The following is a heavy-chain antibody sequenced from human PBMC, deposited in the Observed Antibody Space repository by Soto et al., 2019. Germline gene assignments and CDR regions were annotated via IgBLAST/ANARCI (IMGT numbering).Heavy chain of an antibody. CDR1: GFSLSTTGVG. D-gene: IGHD3-10*01. CDR2: IYWDDDK. Sequence: QITLKESGPTLVRPTQTLTLTCTFSGFSLSTTGVGVGWIRQPPGKALEWLALIYWDDDKRYSPSLKSRLTITKDTSKNEVILTRTNMDPVDTARYYCAQRLPHYGLGRERGTWFEPWGHGTLVTVSS. V-gene: IGHV2-5*02. CDR3: AQRLPHYGLGRERGTWFEP. J-gene: IGHJ5*02.